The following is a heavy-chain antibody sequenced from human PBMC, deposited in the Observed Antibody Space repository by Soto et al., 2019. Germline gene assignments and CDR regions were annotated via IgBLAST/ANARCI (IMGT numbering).Heavy chain of an antibody. V-gene: IGHV4-39*01. D-gene: IGHD6-6*01. CDR2: IYYSGST. CDR1: GGSISSSSYY. Sequence: QLQLQESGPGLVKPSETLSLTCTVSGGSISSSSYYWGWIRQPPGKGLEWIGSIYYSGSTYYNPSLKSRVTISVDTSKNQFSLKLSSVTAADTAVYYCARPIEEYSSSRPFDIWGQGTMVTVSS. CDR3: ARPIEEYSSSRPFDI. J-gene: IGHJ3*02.